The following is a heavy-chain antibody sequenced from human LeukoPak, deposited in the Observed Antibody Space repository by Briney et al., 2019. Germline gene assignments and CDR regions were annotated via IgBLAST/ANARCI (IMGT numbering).Heavy chain of an antibody. D-gene: IGHD6-13*01. CDR2: ISWNSGRI. CDR3: VKEIAAAGTGGVDY. J-gene: IGHJ4*02. CDR1: GFTFDDYA. Sequence: PGRSLRLSCAASGFTFDDYAMHWVPQPPGKGLEWVSGISWNSGRIGYADSVKGRFTISRDNAKNSLYLQMNSLRVEDTALYYCVKEIAAAGTGGVDYWGQGTLVTVSS. V-gene: IGHV3-9*01.